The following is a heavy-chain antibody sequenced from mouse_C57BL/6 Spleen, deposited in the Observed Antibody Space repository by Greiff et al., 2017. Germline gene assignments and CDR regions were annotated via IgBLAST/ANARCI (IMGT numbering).Heavy chain of an antibody. V-gene: IGHV1-52*01. Sequence: QVQLQQSGAELVRPGSSVKLSCKASGYTFTSYWMHWVKQRPIQGLEWIGNIDPSDSETHYNQKFKDKATLTVDKSSSTAYMQLSSLTSEDSAVYYCARGYDSWFAYWGQGTLVTVSA. CDR2: IDPSDSET. CDR3: ARGYDSWFAY. CDR1: GYTFTSYW. D-gene: IGHD2-4*01. J-gene: IGHJ3*01.